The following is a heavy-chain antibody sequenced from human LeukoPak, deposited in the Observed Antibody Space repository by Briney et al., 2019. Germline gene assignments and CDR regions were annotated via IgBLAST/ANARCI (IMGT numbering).Heavy chain of an antibody. CDR2: IIPIFGTA. J-gene: IGHJ6*03. CDR1: GGTFSSYA. V-gene: IGHV1-69*05. Sequence: ASVKVSCKASGGTFSSYAISWVRQAPGQGLEWMGGIIPIFGTANYAQKFQGRVTITTDESTSTAYMELSSLRSEDTAVYCCARSYYDFWSGYYVDYYYYMDVWGKGTTVTVSS. CDR3: ARSYYDFWSGYYVDYYYYMDV. D-gene: IGHD3-3*01.